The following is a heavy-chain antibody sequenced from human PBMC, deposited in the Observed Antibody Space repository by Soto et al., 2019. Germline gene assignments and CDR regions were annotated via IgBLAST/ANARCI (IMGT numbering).Heavy chain of an antibody. CDR1: GYTFTSYG. V-gene: IGHV1-18*01. J-gene: IGHJ4*02. Sequence: ASVKVSCKVSGYTFTSYGISWVRQAPGQGLEWMGWISAYNGNTNYAQKLQGRVTMTTDTSTSTAYMELRSLRSDDTAVYYCARVRRYCSSTSCKYYFDYWGQGTLVTVSS. D-gene: IGHD2-2*01. CDR2: ISAYNGNT. CDR3: ARVRRYCSSTSCKYYFDY.